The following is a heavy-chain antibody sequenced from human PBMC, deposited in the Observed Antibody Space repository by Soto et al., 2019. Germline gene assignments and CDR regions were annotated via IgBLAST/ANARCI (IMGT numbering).Heavy chain of an antibody. CDR2: LYYTGTT. J-gene: IGHJ3*02. D-gene: IGHD3-10*01. V-gene: IGHV4-39*01. CDR1: GGSIGSSSYY. CDR3: AGTSPEGFGEPPDAFDI. Sequence: SETLSLTCSVSGGSIGSSSYYFGWIRQPPGKGLEWIGSLYYTGTTYYNSSLKSRVTISADKSQNQFSLRLSSVTAADTAVYYCAGTSPEGFGEPPDAFDIWGQGTMVTVSS.